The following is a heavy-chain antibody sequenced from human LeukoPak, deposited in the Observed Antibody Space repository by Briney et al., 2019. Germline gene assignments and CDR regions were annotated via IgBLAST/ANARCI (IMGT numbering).Heavy chain of an antibody. J-gene: IGHJ5*02. CDR3: ARVQYYYGSGGNWFDP. D-gene: IGHD3-10*01. CDR2: IRYDGSNK. V-gene: IGHV3-30*02. CDR1: GFTFSSYG. Sequence: GGSLRLSCAASGFTFSSYGMHWVRQAPGKGLEWVAFIRYDGSNKYYADSVKGRFTISRDNSKNTLYLQMNSLRAEDTAVYYCARVQYYYGSGGNWFDPWGQGTLVTVSS.